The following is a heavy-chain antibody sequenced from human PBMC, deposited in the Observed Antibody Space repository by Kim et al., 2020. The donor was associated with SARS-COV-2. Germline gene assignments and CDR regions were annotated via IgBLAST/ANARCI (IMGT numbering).Heavy chain of an antibody. V-gene: IGHV1-2*02. D-gene: IGHD6-19*01. J-gene: IGHJ3*01. CDR2: INPNSGGT. CDR1: GYTFTGYY. Sequence: ASVKVSCKASGYTFTGYYMHWVRQAPGQGLEWMGWINPNSGGTNYAQKXQGRVTXXGXXXXXXAYMXXXRLRSDDTAXXXXAXVXLLGXXAGPRDAXXXWXXGT. CDR3: AXVXLLGXXAGPRDAXXX.